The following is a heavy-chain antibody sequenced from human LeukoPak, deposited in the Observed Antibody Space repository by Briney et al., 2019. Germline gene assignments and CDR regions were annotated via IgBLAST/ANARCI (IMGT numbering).Heavy chain of an antibody. D-gene: IGHD5-18*01. CDR2: INHSGST. J-gene: IGHJ6*03. CDR3: ARGLGYGYGWRYYYYYMDV. CDR1: GGSFSGYY. V-gene: IGHV4-34*01. Sequence: SETLSLTCAVYGGSFSGYYWSWIRQPPGRGLEWIGEINHSGSTNYNPSLKSRVTISVDASKNQFSLMLSSVTAADTAVYYCARGLGYGYGWRYYYYYMDVWGKGTTVTVSS.